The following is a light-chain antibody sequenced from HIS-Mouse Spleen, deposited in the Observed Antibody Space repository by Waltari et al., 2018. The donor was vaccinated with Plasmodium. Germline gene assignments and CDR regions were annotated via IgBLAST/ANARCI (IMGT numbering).Light chain of an antibody. CDR2: EDS. CDR3: YSTDSSGNHRV. V-gene: IGLV3-10*01. Sequence: SYELTQPPSASVSPGQTARIPCSGDALPKKYAYSYHEKSGQAPVLVIYEDSKRPSGITERFSGSSSGTMATLTISGAQVEDEADYYCYSTDSSGNHRVFGGGTKLTVL. CDR1: ALPKKY. J-gene: IGLJ3*02.